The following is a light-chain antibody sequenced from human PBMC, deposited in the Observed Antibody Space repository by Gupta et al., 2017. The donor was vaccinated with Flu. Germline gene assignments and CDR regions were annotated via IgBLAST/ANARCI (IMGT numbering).Light chain of an antibody. Sequence: QSALTQPASVSASPGQSITISCTGTTSDVGGYNYVSWYQQHPGKAPKLMIYEVSNRPSGVSNRFSGSKSGNTASLTISGLQAEDEADYYCSSYTSSSTLLVVFGGGTKLTVL. J-gene: IGLJ2*01. V-gene: IGLV2-14*01. CDR2: EVS. CDR1: TSDVGGYNY. CDR3: SSYTSSSTLLVV.